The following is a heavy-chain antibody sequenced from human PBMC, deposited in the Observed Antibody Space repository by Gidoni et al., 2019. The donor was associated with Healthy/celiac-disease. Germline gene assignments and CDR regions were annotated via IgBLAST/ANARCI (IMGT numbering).Heavy chain of an antibody. CDR2: IYYSGST. V-gene: IGHV4-59*01. J-gene: IGHJ4*02. CDR3: ASLPLIVGATNFDY. D-gene: IGHD1-26*01. Sequence: QVQLQESGPGLVKPSETLSLTCTVSGGSISSYYWSWIRQPPGKGLEWIGYIYYSGSTNYNPSLKSRVTISVDTSKNQFSLKLSSVTAADTAVYYCASLPLIVGATNFDYWGQGTLVTVSS. CDR1: GGSISSYY.